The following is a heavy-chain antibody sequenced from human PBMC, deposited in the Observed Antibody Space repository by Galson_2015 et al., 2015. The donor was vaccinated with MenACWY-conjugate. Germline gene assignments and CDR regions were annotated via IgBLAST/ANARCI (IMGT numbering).Heavy chain of an antibody. Sequence: SLRLSCAASGFTFSSYGMHWVRQAPGKGLEWVAVISYDGSNKYYSDSVKGRFSISRDQSKNTLGLQMNSLRAEDTAVYYCAKGGWGGEFFDHWGQGILVTVSS. J-gene: IGHJ4*02. CDR3: AKGGWGGEFFDH. V-gene: IGHV3-30*18. D-gene: IGHD3-16*01. CDR2: ISYDGSNK. CDR1: GFTFSSYG.